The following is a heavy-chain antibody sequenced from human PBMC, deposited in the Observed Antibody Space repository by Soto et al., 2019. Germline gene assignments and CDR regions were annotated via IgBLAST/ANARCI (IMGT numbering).Heavy chain of an antibody. CDR1: GFTFSSYG. CDR3: AKLLVVVPAVKCLGYYGSGRSGMDV. D-gene: IGHD2-2*01. V-gene: IGHV3-30*18. J-gene: IGHJ6*02. CDR2: ISYDGSNK. Sequence: PGGSLRLSCAASGFTFSSYGMHWVRQAPGKGLEWVAVISYDGSNKYYADSVKGRFTISRDNSKNTLYLQMNSLRAEDTAVYYCAKLLVVVPAVKCLGYYGSGRSGMDVWGQGTTVTVS.